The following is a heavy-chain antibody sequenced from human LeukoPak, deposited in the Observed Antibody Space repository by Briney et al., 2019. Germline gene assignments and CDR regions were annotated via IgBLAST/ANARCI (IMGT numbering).Heavy chain of an antibody. D-gene: IGHD6-19*01. Sequence: TSSETLSLTCAVYGGSFSGYYWSWIRQPPGKGLEWIGSIYYSGSTYYNPSLKSRVTISVDTSKNQFSLKLSSVTAADTAVYYCARLAVAGNFDDYWGQGTLVTVSS. V-gene: IGHV4-34*01. CDR2: IYYSGST. CDR3: ARLAVAGNFDDY. J-gene: IGHJ4*02. CDR1: GGSFSGYY.